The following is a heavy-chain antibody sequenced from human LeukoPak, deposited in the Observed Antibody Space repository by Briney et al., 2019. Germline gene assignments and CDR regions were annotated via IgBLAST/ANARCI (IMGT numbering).Heavy chain of an antibody. V-gene: IGHV4-34*01. J-gene: IGHJ4*02. CDR2: INHSGST. CDR3: ARGRYTWFPYPRSLGHDY. CDR1: GGSFSGYY. D-gene: IGHD1-14*01. Sequence: SETLSLTCAVYGGSFSGYYWSWIRQPPGKGLEWIGEINHSGSTNYNPSLKSRVTISVDTSKNQFSLKLSSVTAADTAVYYCARGRYTWFPYPRSLGHDYWGQGTLVTVSS.